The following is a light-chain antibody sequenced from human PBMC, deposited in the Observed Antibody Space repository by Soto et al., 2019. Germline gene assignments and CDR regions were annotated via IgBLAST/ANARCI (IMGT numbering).Light chain of an antibody. Sequence: DIQMAQSPSSLSASVGDRVTITCRASQNIRNYLNWYQQKPGKAPKFLIYAASSLQSGVPSRFSGSGSGTEFTLTINSLQSEDFAVYYCQQYNNWPRTFGQGTKVDIK. CDR2: AAS. J-gene: IGKJ1*01. V-gene: IGKV1-39*01. CDR3: QQYNNWPRT. CDR1: QNIRNY.